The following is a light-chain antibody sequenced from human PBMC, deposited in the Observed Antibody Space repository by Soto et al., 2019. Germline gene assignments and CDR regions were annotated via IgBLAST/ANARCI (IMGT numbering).Light chain of an antibody. CDR1: QGIRNA. J-gene: IGKJ4*01. CDR2: GAS. Sequence: DIQMTQSPSSLSASVGDKVTITCRASQGIRNALAWYQQKPGKAPKRLIYGASTLQSGVPSRFSGSGSATEFTLTITRLQPEDFATYYCVQHDTDPLTFGGGTKVEIK. CDR3: VQHDTDPLT. V-gene: IGKV1-17*01.